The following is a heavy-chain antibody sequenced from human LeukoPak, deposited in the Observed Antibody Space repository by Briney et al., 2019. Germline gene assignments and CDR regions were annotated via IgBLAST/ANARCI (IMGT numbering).Heavy chain of an antibody. D-gene: IGHD6-6*01. V-gene: IGHV3-7*01. Sequence: GGPLRLSRAASGFIFTDYWMYWVRQAPGRGLAWVANIKEDGSEKNYVDSVKGRFTISRDNAKNSVYLQMNSLRVEDTAVYYCARSPRGIAARPGDYWGQGTLVTVSS. CDR2: IKEDGSEK. CDR3: ARSPRGIAARPGDY. J-gene: IGHJ4*02. CDR1: GFIFTDYW.